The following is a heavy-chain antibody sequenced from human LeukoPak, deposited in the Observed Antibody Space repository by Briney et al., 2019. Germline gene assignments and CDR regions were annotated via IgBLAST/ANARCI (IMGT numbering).Heavy chain of an antibody. D-gene: IGHD6-13*01. CDR2: IYYSGST. J-gene: IGHJ4*02. V-gene: IGHV4-59*12. CDR3: AREGQQLAGGKRIFDF. Sequence: PSETLSLTCTVSGGSISSYYWSWIRQPPGKGLEWIGYIYYSGSTNYNPSLKSRVTISVDTSKNQFSLHLNSVTPEDTAVFYCAREGQQLAGGKRIFDFWGQGTLVTVSS. CDR1: GGSISSYY.